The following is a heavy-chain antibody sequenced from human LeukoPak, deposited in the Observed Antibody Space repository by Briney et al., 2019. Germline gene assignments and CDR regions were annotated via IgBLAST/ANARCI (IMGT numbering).Heavy chain of an antibody. CDR3: ARAPSEIGGYYPEYFRH. Sequence: GGSLRLSCAASGFTFSTYWMHWVRPAPGKGLVWVSRIKSDGSTNYADSVKGRFPTSRDNAKNTVSLQMNSLRPEDTGVYYCARAPSEIGGYYPEYFRHWGQGTLVTVSS. V-gene: IGHV3-74*01. CDR2: IKSDGST. D-gene: IGHD3-22*01. J-gene: IGHJ1*01. CDR1: GFTFSTYW.